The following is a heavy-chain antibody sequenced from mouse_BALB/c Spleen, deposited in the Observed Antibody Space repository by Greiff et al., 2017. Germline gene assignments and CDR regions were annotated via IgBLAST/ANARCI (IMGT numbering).Heavy chain of an antibody. Sequence: EVKVVESGGGLVQPGGSMKLSCVASGFTFSNYWMNWVRQSPEKGLEWVAEIRLKSNNYATHYAESVKGRFTISRDDSKSSVYLQMNNLRAEDTGIYYCTEGAMDYWGQGTSVTVSS. V-gene: IGHV6-6*02. CDR3: TEGAMDY. CDR2: IRLKSNNYAT. J-gene: IGHJ4*01. CDR1: GFTFSNYW.